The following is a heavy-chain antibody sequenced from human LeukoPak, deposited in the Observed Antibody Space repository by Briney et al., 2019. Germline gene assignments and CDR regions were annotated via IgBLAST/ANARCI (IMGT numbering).Heavy chain of an antibody. Sequence: PGGSLRLSCAASGFMFKNYWMNWVRQAPGKGPEWAATIEEDGTEKYYVDSVKGRFTISRDNAKNSLSLQMSTLRAEDTAVYYCATGGSGSSWGQGTLVTVSS. D-gene: IGHD3-10*01. CDR2: IEEDGTEK. CDR3: ATGGSGSS. J-gene: IGHJ5*02. V-gene: IGHV3-7*04. CDR1: GFMFKNYW.